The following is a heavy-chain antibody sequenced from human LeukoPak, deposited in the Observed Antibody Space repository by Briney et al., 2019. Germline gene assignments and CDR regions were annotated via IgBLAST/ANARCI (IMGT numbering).Heavy chain of an antibody. D-gene: IGHD6-13*01. CDR2: ISWDGGST. CDR1: GFTFDDYT. Sequence: GGSLRLSCAASGFTFDDYTMHWVRQAPGKGLEWVSLISWDGGSTYYADFVKGRFTISRDNSKNSLYLKMNSLRTEDTALYYCARGGRGSSWFDNWGQGTLVTVSS. CDR3: ARGGRGSSWFDN. J-gene: IGHJ4*02. V-gene: IGHV3-43*01.